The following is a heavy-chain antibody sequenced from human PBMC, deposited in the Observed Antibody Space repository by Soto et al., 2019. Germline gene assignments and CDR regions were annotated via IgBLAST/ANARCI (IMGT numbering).Heavy chain of an antibody. Sequence: GGSLRLSCAASGFTFSSYSMNWVRQAPGKGLEWVSAISGSGGSTYYADSVKGRFTISRDNSKNTLYLQMNSLRAEDTAVYYCAKAPDYGDFWYFDLWGRGTLVTVSS. D-gene: IGHD4-17*01. J-gene: IGHJ2*01. V-gene: IGHV3-23*01. CDR2: ISGSGGST. CDR1: GFTFSSYS. CDR3: AKAPDYGDFWYFDL.